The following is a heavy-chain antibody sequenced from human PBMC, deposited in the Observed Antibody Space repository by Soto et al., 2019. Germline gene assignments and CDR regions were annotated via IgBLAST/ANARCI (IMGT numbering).Heavy chain of an antibody. CDR3: VKAQERSAQYFAVVITAFDF. D-gene: IGHD3-22*01. Sequence: GGSLRLSCEGSGFSFSNYGIHWVRQAPGKGLEWVAVISHDGNSHHLADSVRGRFTISRDNSKNTVFLRMTSLRREDSAVYHCVKAQERSAQYFAVVITAFDFWGQGTMVTVS. J-gene: IGHJ3*01. CDR2: ISHDGNSH. V-gene: IGHV3-30*18. CDR1: GFSFSNYG.